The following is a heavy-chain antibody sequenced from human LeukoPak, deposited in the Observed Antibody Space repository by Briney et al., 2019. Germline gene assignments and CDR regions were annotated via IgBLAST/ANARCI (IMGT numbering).Heavy chain of an antibody. CDR3: VRDRGYSNGWYDY. Sequence: HPGGSLRLSCSASGFPFSSYAMHCVRQAPGKGLEYVSAISDSGGSTYYADSVKGRFTISRDNSKNTLYLQMNSLTAGDTAVYYCVRDRGYSNGWYDYWGQGTLVSVSS. CDR1: GFPFSSYA. CDR2: ISDSGGST. D-gene: IGHD6-13*01. V-gene: IGHV3-64*04. J-gene: IGHJ4*02.